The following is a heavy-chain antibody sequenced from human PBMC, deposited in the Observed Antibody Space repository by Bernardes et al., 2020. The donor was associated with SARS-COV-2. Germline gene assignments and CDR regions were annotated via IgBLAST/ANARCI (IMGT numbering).Heavy chain of an antibody. Sequence: GSLRLSCAASGFTFSSYSMNWVRQAPGKGLEWVSSISSSSSYIYYADSVKGRFTISRDNAKNSLYLQMNSLRAEDTAVYYCARDLEDHYYYDSSGYYPDYWGQGTLVTISS. CDR3: ARDLEDHYYYDSSGYYPDY. J-gene: IGHJ4*02. CDR2: ISSSSSYI. D-gene: IGHD3-22*01. CDR1: GFTFSSYS. V-gene: IGHV3-21*01.